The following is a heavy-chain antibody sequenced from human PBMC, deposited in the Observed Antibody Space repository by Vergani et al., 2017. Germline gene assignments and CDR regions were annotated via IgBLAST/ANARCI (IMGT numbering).Heavy chain of an antibody. CDR2: IIPIFGTA. V-gene: IGHV1-69*06. CDR1: GGTFSSYA. Sequence: QVQLVQSGAEVKKPGSSVKVSCKASGGTFSSYAISWVRQAPGQGLEWMGGIIPIFGTANYAQKFQGRVTITADKSTSTAYMELSSLRSEETAVYYCARSYLTMIVVVTPADYGMDVWGQGTTVTVS. CDR3: ARSYLTMIVVVTPADYGMDV. D-gene: IGHD3-22*01. J-gene: IGHJ6*02.